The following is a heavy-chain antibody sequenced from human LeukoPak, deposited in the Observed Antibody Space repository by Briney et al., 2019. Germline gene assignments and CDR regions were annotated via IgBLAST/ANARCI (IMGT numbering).Heavy chain of an antibody. CDR1: GGSIDTFY. Sequence: SETPSLTCTVSGGSIDTFYWNWIRQPAGKGLEWIGRISLTGTTNYNPSLKSRVTMSVDTSRNQFSLNLNSMTAADTAVYYCARGEGNYFDYWGQGTLVTVSS. CDR2: ISLTGTT. V-gene: IGHV4-4*07. CDR3: ARGEGNYFDY. J-gene: IGHJ4*02.